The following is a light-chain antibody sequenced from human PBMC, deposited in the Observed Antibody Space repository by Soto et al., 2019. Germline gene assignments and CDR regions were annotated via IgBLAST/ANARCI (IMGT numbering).Light chain of an antibody. V-gene: IGKV3-20*01. Sequence: EIVLTQSPGTLSLSPGERATLSCRASQSVSSSYLAWYQQKPGQAPRLLIYGASSRATGIPDRLSGSGSGTDFTLTISRLETEDFGGYFCQQYGRSPGTFGGGPKVEIK. J-gene: IGKJ4*01. CDR1: QSVSSSY. CDR2: GAS. CDR3: QQYGRSPGT.